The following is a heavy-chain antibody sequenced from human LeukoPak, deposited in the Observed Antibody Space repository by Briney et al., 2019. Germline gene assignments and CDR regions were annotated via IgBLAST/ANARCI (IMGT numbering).Heavy chain of an antibody. CDR1: GFTFSSYG. CDR2: IWYDGSNK. J-gene: IGHJ5*02. Sequence: GGSLRLSCAASGFTFSSYGMHWVRQAPGKGLEWVAVIWYDGSNKYYADSVKGRFTISRDNAKNSLYLQMNSLRAEDTAVYYCARGPGTSWGQGTLVTVSS. V-gene: IGHV3-33*01. D-gene: IGHD3/OR15-3a*01. CDR3: ARGPGTS.